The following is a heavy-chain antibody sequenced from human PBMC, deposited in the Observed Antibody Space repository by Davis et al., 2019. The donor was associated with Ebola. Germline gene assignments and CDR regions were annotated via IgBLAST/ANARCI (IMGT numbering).Heavy chain of an antibody. J-gene: IGHJ3*02. CDR3: VRGGYYDTTGYSHEAFDI. Sequence: GGSLRLSCAASGFTFSSNSMNWVRQAPGKGLEWVSFISSSSNYIYYADSVKGRFTVSRDNAKNSLYLQMNSLRAEDTAVYYCVRGGYYDTTGYSHEAFDIWGQGTMVTVSS. V-gene: IGHV3-21*01. D-gene: IGHD3-22*01. CDR1: GFTFSSNS. CDR2: ISSSSNYI.